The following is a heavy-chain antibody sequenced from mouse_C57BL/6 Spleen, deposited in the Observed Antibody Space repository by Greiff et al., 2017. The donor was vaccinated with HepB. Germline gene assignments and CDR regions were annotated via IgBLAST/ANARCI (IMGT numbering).Heavy chain of an antibody. J-gene: IGHJ2*01. CDR1: GYTFTDYE. V-gene: IGHV1-15*01. CDR2: IDPETGGT. Sequence: QVQLQQSGAELVRPGASVTLSCKASGYTFTDYEMHWVKQTPMHGLEWIGAIDPETGGTAYNQKFKGKAILTADKSSSTAYMELRSLTSEDSAVYYCTDTNWDVDYWGQGTTLTVSS. D-gene: IGHD4-1*01. CDR3: TDTNWDVDY.